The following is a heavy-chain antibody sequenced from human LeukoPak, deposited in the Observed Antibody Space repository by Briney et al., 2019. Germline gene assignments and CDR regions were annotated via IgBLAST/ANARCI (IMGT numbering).Heavy chain of an antibody. CDR3: ANGGAARPPQLNY. CDR1: GFTFSSYA. V-gene: IGHV3-23*01. CDR2: ISGSGGST. Sequence: PGGFLRLSCAASGFTFSSYAMSWVRHAPGKGLEWVSAISGSGGSTYYADSVKGRFTISRDNSKNTLYLQMNSLRAEDTAVYYCANGGAARPPQLNYWGQGTLVTVSS. J-gene: IGHJ4*02. D-gene: IGHD6-6*01.